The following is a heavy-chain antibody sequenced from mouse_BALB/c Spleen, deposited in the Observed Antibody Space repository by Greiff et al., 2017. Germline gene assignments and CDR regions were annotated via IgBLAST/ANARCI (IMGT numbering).Heavy chain of an antibody. CDR3: ARYDMINHSLGH. V-gene: IGHV5-17*02. J-gene: IGHJ4*01. CDR1: GFTFSSFG. Sequence: EVKLMESGGGLVQPGGSRKLSCAASGFTFSSFGMHWVRQAPEKGLEWVAYISSGSSTIYYADTVKGRFTISRDNPKNTLFLQMTSLRSEDTAMYYWARYDMINHSLGHRGSGTSVTVSS. CDR2: ISSGSSTI. D-gene: IGHD2-4*01.